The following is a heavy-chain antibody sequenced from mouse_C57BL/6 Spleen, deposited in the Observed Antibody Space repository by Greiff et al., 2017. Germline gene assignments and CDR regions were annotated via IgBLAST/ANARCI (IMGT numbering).Heavy chain of an antibody. CDR2: IRNKANGYTT. D-gene: IGHD2-5*01. CDR1: GFTFTDYY. CDR3: ARTGPPAYYSNSLGYFDV. Sequence: EVKLVESGGGLVPPGVSLSLSCAASGFTFTDYYMSWVRQPPGKALEWLGFIRNKANGYTTEYSASVKGRFTISRDNSQSILYLQMNALRAEDSATYYCARTGPPAYYSNSLGYFDVWGTGTTVTVSS. V-gene: IGHV7-3*01. J-gene: IGHJ1*03.